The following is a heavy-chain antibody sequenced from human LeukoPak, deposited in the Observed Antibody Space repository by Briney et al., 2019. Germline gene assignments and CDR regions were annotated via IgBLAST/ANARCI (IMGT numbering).Heavy chain of an antibody. CDR2: IYSGGST. CDR1: GLSVSSNY. J-gene: IGHJ4*02. V-gene: IGHV3-66*02. D-gene: IGHD4-23*01. Sequence: GGSLRLSCAASGLSVSSNYMSWVRQAPGKGLEWVSVIYSGGSTYYADSVKGRFTISRDNSKNTLYLQMNSLRAEDTAVYYCARGLGGNSRAAPYYFDYWGQETLVTVSS. CDR3: ARGLGGNSRAAPYYFDY.